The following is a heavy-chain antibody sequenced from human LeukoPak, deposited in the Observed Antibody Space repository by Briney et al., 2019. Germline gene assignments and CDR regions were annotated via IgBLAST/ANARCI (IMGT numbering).Heavy chain of an antibody. CDR2: IYYSGST. CDR1: GGSISSSSYY. V-gene: IGHV4-39*01. Sequence: PSETLSLTCTVSGGSISSSSYYWGWIRQPPGKGLEWIGSIYYSGSTYYNPSLKSRVTISVDTSKNQFSLKLSSVTAADTAVYYCARGGRGSSTNCWFDYWGQGTLVTVSS. CDR3: ARGGRGSSTNCWFDY. D-gene: IGHD2-2*01. J-gene: IGHJ4*02.